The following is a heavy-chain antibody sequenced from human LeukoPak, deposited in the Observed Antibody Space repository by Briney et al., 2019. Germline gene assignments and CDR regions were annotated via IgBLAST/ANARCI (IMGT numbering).Heavy chain of an antibody. D-gene: IGHD3-22*01. CDR1: GFTFSSYW. J-gene: IGHJ5*02. V-gene: IGHV3-7*01. CDR2: IKRDASEK. Sequence: QTGGSLRLSCAASGFTFSSYWMSWVRQAPGKGLEWVSNIKRDASEKYYVYSVKGRFTISRDNAKNSLYVQMNSLRAEDTAVYYCARESGYYTNWFDPWGQGTLVTVSS. CDR3: ARESGYYTNWFDP.